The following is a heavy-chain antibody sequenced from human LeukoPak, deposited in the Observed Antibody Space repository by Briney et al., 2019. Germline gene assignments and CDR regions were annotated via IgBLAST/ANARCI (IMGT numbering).Heavy chain of an antibody. V-gene: IGHV1-69*04. Sequence: SVKVSCKASGGTFSSYTISWVRQAPGQGLEWMGRIIPILGIANYAQKFQGRVTITADKSTSTAYMELSSLRSEDTAVYYCAREAHTVRNYYDSSGYYPLRYWGQGTLVTVSS. J-gene: IGHJ4*02. CDR2: IIPILGIA. CDR1: GGTFSSYT. D-gene: IGHD3-22*01. CDR3: AREAHTVRNYYDSSGYYPLRY.